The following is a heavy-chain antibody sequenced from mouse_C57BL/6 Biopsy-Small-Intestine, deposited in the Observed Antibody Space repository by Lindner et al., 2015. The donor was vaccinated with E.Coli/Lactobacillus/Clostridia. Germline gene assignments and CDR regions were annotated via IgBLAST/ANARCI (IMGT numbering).Heavy chain of an antibody. CDR3: ARKGLDY. Sequence: VQLQESGPELVKPGASVKISCKASGYTFTDYNMDWVKQSHGKSLEWIGYIYPNNGGTGYNQKFKSKATLTVDKPSSTAYMELHSLTSEDSAVYYCARKGLDYWGQGTTLTVSS. CDR1: GYTFTDYN. J-gene: IGHJ2*01. CDR2: IYPNNGGT. V-gene: IGHV1-34*02.